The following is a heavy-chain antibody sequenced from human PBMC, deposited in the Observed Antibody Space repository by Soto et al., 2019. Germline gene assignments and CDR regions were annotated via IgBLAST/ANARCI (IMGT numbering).Heavy chain of an antibody. CDR1: GGSFSGYY. CDR2: INHSGST. CDR3: ARGPLGAAIFDY. Sequence: SVTCAVYGGSFSGYYWSWIRQPPGKGLEWIGEINHSGSTNYNPSLKSRVTISVDTSKNQFSLKLSSVTAADTAVYYCARGPLGAAIFDYWGQGTLVTVSS. J-gene: IGHJ4*02. V-gene: IGHV4-34*01. D-gene: IGHD1-26*01.